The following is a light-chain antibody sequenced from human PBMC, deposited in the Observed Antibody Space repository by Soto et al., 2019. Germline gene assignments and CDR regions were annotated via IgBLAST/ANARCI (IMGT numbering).Light chain of an antibody. CDR1: QSISSIY. J-gene: IGKJ4*01. V-gene: IGKV3-20*01. CDR3: QQYGNSPLT. CDR2: GAS. Sequence: EIVLTQSPGTLSLSPGERATLTCRASQSISSIYLAWYQQKPGQAPRLLIYGASSRATGIPDRFSGRGSGTDFTLTISRLEPEDFAVYYCQQYGNSPLTFGGGTKVDI.